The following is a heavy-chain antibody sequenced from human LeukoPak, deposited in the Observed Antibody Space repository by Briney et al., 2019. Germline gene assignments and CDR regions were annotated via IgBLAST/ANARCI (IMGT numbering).Heavy chain of an antibody. Sequence: PGGSLRLSCAASGFTVSSNYMSWVRQAPGKGLEWVSVIYSGGSTYYADSVKGRFTISRDNSKNTLYLQMNSLRAEDTAVYYCAREGSSWYGDAFDIWGQGTMVTVSS. CDR1: GFTVSSNY. V-gene: IGHV3-66*01. J-gene: IGHJ3*02. CDR3: AREGSSWYGDAFDI. CDR2: IYSGGST. D-gene: IGHD6-13*01.